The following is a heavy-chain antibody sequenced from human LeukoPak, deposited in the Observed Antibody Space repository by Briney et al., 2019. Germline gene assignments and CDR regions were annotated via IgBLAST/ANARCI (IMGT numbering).Heavy chain of an antibody. D-gene: IGHD1-26*01. CDR1: GGSISSSSYY. CDR2: IYYSGST. Sequence: PSETLSLTCTVSGGSISSSSYYWGWIRQPPGKGLEGVGSIYYSGSTYYNPSLKSRVTISVDTSKTQFSLKLSSVTAADTAVYYCARDQRSRGSGSFGFDYWGQGTLVTVSS. CDR3: ARDQRSRGSGSFGFDY. V-gene: IGHV4-39*07. J-gene: IGHJ4*02.